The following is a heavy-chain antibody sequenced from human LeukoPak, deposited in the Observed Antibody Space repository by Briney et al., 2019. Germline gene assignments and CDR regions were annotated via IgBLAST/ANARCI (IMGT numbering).Heavy chain of an antibody. Sequence: GGSLRLSCAASGFSFGSYDMNWVRQAPGKGLEWGSSITTSSSYIYYADSVKGRFTVSGDNAKNSLYLQMNSLRAEDTAVYYCASHIVVVTAIRYYAMDVWGQGTTVTVSS. V-gene: IGHV3-21*01. CDR3: ASHIVVVTAIRYYAMDV. CDR1: GFSFGSYD. CDR2: ITTSSSYI. J-gene: IGHJ6*02. D-gene: IGHD2-2*01.